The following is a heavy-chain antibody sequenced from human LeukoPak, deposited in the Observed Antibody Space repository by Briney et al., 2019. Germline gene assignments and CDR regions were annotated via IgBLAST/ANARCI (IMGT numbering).Heavy chain of an antibody. CDR1: GFTFDDYA. Sequence: GGSLRLSCAASGFTFDDYAMHWVRQAPGKGLEWVSGISWNSGSIGYADSVKGRFTISRDNAKNSLYLQMNSLRAEDTALYYCAIDIHQLLPYGMDVWGQGTTVTVSS. D-gene: IGHD2-2*01. CDR3: AIDIHQLLPYGMDV. V-gene: IGHV3-9*01. CDR2: ISWNSGSI. J-gene: IGHJ6*02.